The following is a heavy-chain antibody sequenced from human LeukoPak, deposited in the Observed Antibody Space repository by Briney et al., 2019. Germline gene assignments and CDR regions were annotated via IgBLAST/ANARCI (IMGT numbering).Heavy chain of an antibody. CDR1: GFTFSSYW. V-gene: IGHV3-7*01. Sequence: GGSLRLSCAASGFTFSSYWMTWVRQAPGKGLEWVAKIKQDGSEKYYVVSVKGRFTISRDNSKNTLYLQMGSLRAEDMAVYYCARATTEGGYYYGMDVWGQGTTVTVSS. J-gene: IGHJ6*02. CDR2: IKQDGSEK. D-gene: IGHD4-17*01. CDR3: ARATTEGGYYYGMDV.